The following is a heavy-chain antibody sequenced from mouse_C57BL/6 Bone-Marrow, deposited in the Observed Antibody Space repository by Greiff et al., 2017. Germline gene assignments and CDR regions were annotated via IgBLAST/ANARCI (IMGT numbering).Heavy chain of an antibody. J-gene: IGHJ4*01. Sequence: QVQLKQSGAELVKPGASVKISCKASGYAFSSYWMNWVQQRPGKGLEWIGQIYPGDGDTNYNGKFKGKATLTADKSSSTAYMQLSSLTSEDSAVYLCARDPLYYGSSYDYAMDYWGQGTSVTVSS. D-gene: IGHD1-1*01. CDR2: IYPGDGDT. CDR3: ARDPLYYGSSYDYAMDY. CDR1: GYAFSSYW. V-gene: IGHV1-80*01.